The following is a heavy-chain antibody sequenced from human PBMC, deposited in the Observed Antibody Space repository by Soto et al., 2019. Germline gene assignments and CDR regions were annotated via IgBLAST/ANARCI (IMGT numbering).Heavy chain of an antibody. V-gene: IGHV3-21*01. Sequence: GSLRLSCAASGFTFSSYSMNWVRQAPGKGLEWVSSISSSSSYIYYADPVKGRFTISRDNAKNSLYLQMNSLRAEDTAVYYCARSGPVVVVAATQLSFDPWGQGTLVTVSS. CDR1: GFTFSSYS. CDR2: ISSSSSYI. D-gene: IGHD2-15*01. J-gene: IGHJ5*02. CDR3: ARSGPVVVVAATQLSFDP.